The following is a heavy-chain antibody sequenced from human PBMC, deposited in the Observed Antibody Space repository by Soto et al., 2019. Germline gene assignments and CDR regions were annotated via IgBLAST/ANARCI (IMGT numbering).Heavy chain of an antibody. CDR3: ARCVRDNWNNDAFDI. Sequence: GASVKVSCKASGGTFSSYATSWVRQAPGQGLEWMGGIIPIFGTANYAQKFQGRVTITADESTSTAYMELSSLRSEDTAVYYCARCVRDNWNNDAFDIWGQGTMVTVSS. J-gene: IGHJ3*02. CDR2: IIPIFGTA. V-gene: IGHV1-69*13. CDR1: GGTFSSYA. D-gene: IGHD1-1*01.